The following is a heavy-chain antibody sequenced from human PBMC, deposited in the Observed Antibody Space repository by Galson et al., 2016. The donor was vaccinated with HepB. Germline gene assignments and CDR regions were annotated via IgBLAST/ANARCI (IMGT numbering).Heavy chain of an antibody. J-gene: IGHJ4*02. Sequence: QSGAEVKQPGESLKISCDISGYTFTTYWIAWVRQKAGKGPEWMAIVYPRDSSVRYSPSFRGQVTVSADTSTNTAYLQLSSLKASDSATYYCARWVARYFFAHWGQGTVVTVS. V-gene: IGHV5-51*01. CDR2: VYPRDSSV. CDR1: GYTFTTYW. CDR3: ARWVARYFFAH. D-gene: IGHD2-21*01.